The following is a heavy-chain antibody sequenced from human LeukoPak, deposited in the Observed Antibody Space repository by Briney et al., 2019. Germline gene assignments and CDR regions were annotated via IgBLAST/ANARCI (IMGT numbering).Heavy chain of an antibody. V-gene: IGHV3-53*01. CDR1: GFTVSSDY. CDR2: IYSGGST. CDR3: AREDRFDP. D-gene: IGHD2-15*01. J-gene: IGHJ5*02. Sequence: GGSLRLSCAASGFTVSSDYMSWVRQAPGKGLGWVSVIYSGGSTYYAASVKGRFTISRDNSKNTLYLQMTSLRAGDTAVYYCAREDRFDPWGQGTLVTVSS.